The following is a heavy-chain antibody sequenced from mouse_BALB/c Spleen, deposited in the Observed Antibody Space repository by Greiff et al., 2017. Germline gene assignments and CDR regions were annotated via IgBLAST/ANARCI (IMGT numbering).Heavy chain of an antibody. V-gene: IGHV1-54*01. CDR1: GYAFTNYL. J-gene: IGHJ1*01. CDR2: INPGSGGT. Sequence: QVQLQQSGAELVRPGTSVKVSCKASGYAFTNYLIEWVKQRPGQGLEWIGVINPGSGGTNYNEKFKGKATLTADKSSSTAYMQLSSLTSDDSAVYFCARSRDGYGYFDVWGAGTTVTVSS. CDR3: ARSRDGYGYFDV. D-gene: IGHD2-3*01.